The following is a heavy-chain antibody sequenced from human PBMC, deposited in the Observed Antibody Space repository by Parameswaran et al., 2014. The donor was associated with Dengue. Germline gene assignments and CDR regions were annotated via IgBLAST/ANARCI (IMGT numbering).Heavy chain of an antibody. V-gene: IGHV1-2*02. J-gene: IGHJ6*02. CDR1: GNTFTGYY. CDR2: INLNSGDT. CDR3: ATVGGRVVTVVAILGQNARYGMDV. Sequence: ASVKVSCKASGNTFTGYYMHWVRQAPGQGLEWMGWINLNSGDTSYAQNFQGRVTMTRDTSISTGYMELSSLRSGDTAVYYCATVGGRVVTVVAILGQNARYGMDVWGQGTTVTVSS. D-gene: IGHD2-21*02.